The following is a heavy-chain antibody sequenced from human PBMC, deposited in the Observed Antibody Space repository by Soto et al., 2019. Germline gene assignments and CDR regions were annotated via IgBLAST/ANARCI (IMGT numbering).Heavy chain of an antibody. CDR3: AKDRHDWNRIGYFDY. Sequence: QVQLQESGGGVVQPGRSLRLSCTASGFTFSSYGMHWVRQAPGKGLEWVAVISYDGRNKFYADSVKGRFTISRDNSKNTLDLQMNILRGEDSALYYCAKDRHDWNRIGYFDYWGQGTLVTVSA. CDR1: GFTFSSYG. CDR2: ISYDGRNK. V-gene: IGHV3-30*18. J-gene: IGHJ4*02. D-gene: IGHD1-1*01.